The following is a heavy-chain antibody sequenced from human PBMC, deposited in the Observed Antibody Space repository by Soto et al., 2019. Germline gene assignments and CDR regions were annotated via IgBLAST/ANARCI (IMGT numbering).Heavy chain of an antibody. V-gene: IGHV3-30*18. CDR3: AKDRSNYYDSSGHDY. Sequence: GGSLRLSCAASGFTFRSYGMHWVRQAPGKGLEWVAVISYDGSNKYYADSVKGRFTISRDNSKNTLYLQMNSLRAEDTAVYYCAKDRSNYYDSSGHDYWGQGTLVTVSS. J-gene: IGHJ4*02. CDR2: ISYDGSNK. CDR1: GFTFRSYG. D-gene: IGHD3-22*01.